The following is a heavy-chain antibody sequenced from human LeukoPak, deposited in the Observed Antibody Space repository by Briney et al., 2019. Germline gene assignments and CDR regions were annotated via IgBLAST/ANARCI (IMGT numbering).Heavy chain of an antibody. CDR3: VRVKGYYDSRDAFDI. CDR2: INHSGST. D-gene: IGHD3-22*01. V-gene: IGHV4-34*01. J-gene: IGHJ3*02. CDR1: GGSFSGYY. Sequence: SETLSLTCAVYGGSFSGYYWSWIRQPPGKGLEWIGEINHSGSTNYNPSLKSRVTISVDTSKNQFSLKLSSVTAADTAVYYCVRVKGYYDSRDAFDIWGQGTMVTVSS.